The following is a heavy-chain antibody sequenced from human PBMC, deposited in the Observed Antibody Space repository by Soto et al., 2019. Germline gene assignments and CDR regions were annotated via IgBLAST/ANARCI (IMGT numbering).Heavy chain of an antibody. CDR1: GFTFSSYA. CDR2: ISGSGGST. J-gene: IGHJ3*02. D-gene: IGHD3-22*01. CDR3: AKEMGSGYYLDAFDI. V-gene: IGHV3-23*01. Sequence: LSLTCAASGFTFSSYAMSWVRQAPGKGLEWVSAISGSGGSTYYADSVKGRFTISRDNSKNTLYLQMNSLRAEDTAVYYCAKEMGSGYYLDAFDIWGQGTMVTVSS.